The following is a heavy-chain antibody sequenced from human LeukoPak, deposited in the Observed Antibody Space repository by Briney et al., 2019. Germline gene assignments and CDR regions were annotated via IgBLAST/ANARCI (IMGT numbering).Heavy chain of an antibody. D-gene: IGHD5-24*01. V-gene: IGHV3-15*01. CDR2: IKSKTDGGTT. J-gene: IGHJ4*02. Sequence: GGSLRLSCAAPGFTFSNAWMSWVRQAPGKGLEWVGRIKSKTDGGTTDYAAPVKGRFTISRDDSKNTLYLQMNSLKTEDTAVYYCTTDLGYNSFDYWGQGTLVTVSS. CDR3: TTDLGYNSFDY. CDR1: GFTFSNAW.